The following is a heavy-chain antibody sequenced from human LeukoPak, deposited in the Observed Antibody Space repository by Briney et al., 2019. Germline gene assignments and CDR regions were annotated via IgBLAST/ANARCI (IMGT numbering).Heavy chain of an antibody. J-gene: IGHJ4*02. V-gene: IGHV3-30*01. CDR3: AREKQLVCVDY. Sequence: PGGSLRLSCAASGFTFSSYAMHWVRQAPGKGLEWVAVISYDGSNKYYADSVKGRFTISRDNSKNTLYLQMNSLRAEDTAVYNCAREKQLVCVDYRGQGTLVTVSS. D-gene: IGHD6-13*01. CDR2: ISYDGSNK. CDR1: GFTFSSYA.